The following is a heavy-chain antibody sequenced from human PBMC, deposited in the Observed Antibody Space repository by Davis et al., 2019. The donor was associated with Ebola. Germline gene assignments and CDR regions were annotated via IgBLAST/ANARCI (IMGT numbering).Heavy chain of an antibody. CDR1: GFTFNYYA. V-gene: IGHV3-23*01. CDR3: ARDQGPYYGMDV. CDR2: IGGGGDDT. Sequence: GGSLRLSCAASGFTFNYYAMSWVRQAPGKGLEWVSLIGGGGDDTYYPDSVKGRFTISRDNAKNSLYLQMNSLRAEDTAVYYCARDQGPYYGMDVWGQGTTVTVSS. J-gene: IGHJ6*02.